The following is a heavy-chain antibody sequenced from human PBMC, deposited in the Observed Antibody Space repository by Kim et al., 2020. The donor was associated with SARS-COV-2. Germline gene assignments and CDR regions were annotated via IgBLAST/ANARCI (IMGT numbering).Heavy chain of an antibody. CDR3: ATGAAATGN. J-gene: IGHJ4*02. CDR2: GST. Sequence: GSTSYAKKFQGRVTVTRDTSTSTVYMELSSLRSEDTAVYYCATGAAATGNWGQGTQVTVSS. D-gene: IGHD6-13*01. V-gene: IGHV1-46*01.